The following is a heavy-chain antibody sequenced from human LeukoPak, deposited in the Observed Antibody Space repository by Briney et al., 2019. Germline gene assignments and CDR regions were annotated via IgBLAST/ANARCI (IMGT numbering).Heavy chain of an antibody. V-gene: IGHV3-66*01. D-gene: IGHD3-16*01. CDR1: GFTVSSNY. CDR2: IYSGGGT. Sequence: GGSLRLSCAASGFTVSSNYMTWVRQAPGKGLEWVSVIYSGGGTRYADSVKGRFTISRDNSKNTLYLQMNSLRAEDTAVYYCATHSGGYWGQGPLVTVSS. J-gene: IGHJ4*02. CDR3: ATHSGGY.